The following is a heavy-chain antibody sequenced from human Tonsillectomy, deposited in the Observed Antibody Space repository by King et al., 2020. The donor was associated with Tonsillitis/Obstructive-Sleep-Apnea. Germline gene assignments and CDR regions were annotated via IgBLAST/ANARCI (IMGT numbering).Heavy chain of an antibody. V-gene: IGHV3-11*05. J-gene: IGHJ6*03. Sequence: VQLVESGGGLVKPGGSLRLSCAASGFTFSDYYMSWIRQAPGKGLEWVPYISTSSSYTNYADSVKGRFTISRDNAKNSLYLQMNSLRAEDTAVYYCARSTSDSGGDYYYMDVWGKGTTVTVSS. CDR3: ARSTSDSGGDYYYMDV. D-gene: IGHD4-17*01. CDR2: ISTSSSYT. CDR1: GFTFSDYY.